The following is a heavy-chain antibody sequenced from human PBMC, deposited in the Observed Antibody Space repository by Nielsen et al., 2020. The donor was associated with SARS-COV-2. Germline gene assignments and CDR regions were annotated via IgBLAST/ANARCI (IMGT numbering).Heavy chain of an antibody. CDR2: ISGSGGTI. J-gene: IGHJ5*02. D-gene: IGHD6-6*01. CDR3: VKLFKQPVRGLSDP. V-gene: IGHV3-23*01. Sequence: VRQAPGKGLEWVSAISGSGGTIYYADSVKGRFTISRNNSKNTLYLQMNSLRAEDTAVYCCVKLFKQPVRGLSDPWGQGTLVTVSS.